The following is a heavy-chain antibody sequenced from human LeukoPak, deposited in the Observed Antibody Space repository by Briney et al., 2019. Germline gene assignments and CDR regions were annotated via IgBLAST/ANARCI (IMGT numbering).Heavy chain of an antibody. D-gene: IGHD3-3*01. Sequence: ASVKVSCKASGYTFTSYYTHWVRQAPGQGLEWMGRISAHNGNANYAQKFQGRVTMTTDTLATTAYMELRSLRSDDTAVYYCARDLERYYDLEGRSGYWGQGTLVTVSS. CDR2: ISAHNGNA. CDR1: GYTFTSYY. V-gene: IGHV1-18*04. CDR3: ARDLERYYDLEGRSGY. J-gene: IGHJ4*02.